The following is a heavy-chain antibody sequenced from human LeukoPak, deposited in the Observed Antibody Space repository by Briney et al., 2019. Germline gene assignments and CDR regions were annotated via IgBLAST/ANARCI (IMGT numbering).Heavy chain of an antibody. Sequence: GESLRISYKGSGCIFTNYWISWVRQMPGKGLEWMGRIDPSDSYTNYSPSFQGHVTISADTSIGTAYLQWSSLKASDTAMYYCVRQGTHIAAAGIDYWGQGTLVTVSS. J-gene: IGHJ4*02. CDR1: GCIFTNYW. D-gene: IGHD6-13*01. CDR2: IDPSDSYT. CDR3: VRQGTHIAAAGIDY. V-gene: IGHV5-10-1*01.